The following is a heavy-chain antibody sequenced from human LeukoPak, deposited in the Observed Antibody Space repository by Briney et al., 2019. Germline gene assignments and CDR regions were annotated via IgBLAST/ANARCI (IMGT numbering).Heavy chain of an antibody. CDR2: MNPNSGNT. Sequence: ASVKVSCKASGYTFTSYDINWVRQATGQGLEWMGWMNPNSGNTGYAQKFQGRVTMTRNTSISTAYMELSSLRSEDTAVYYCARALINWNYYDSSGYYSYYFDYWGQGTLVTVSS. D-gene: IGHD3-22*01. CDR1: GYTFTSYD. V-gene: IGHV1-8*01. CDR3: ARALINWNYYDSSGYYSYYFDY. J-gene: IGHJ4*02.